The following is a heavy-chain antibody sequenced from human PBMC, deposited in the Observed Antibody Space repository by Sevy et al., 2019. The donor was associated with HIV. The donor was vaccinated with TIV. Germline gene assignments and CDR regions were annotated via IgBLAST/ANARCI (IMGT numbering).Heavy chain of an antibody. Sequence: GGSLRLSCAASGFTFSTYDIHWVRQAPGKGLEWVAIISYDGNYRYYADSVRGRFSMSRDNSKNTLYLQLNGLSIDDTAVYYCAKNRPPGGSYFSRHAMDVWGRGTTVTVSS. CDR2: ISYDGNYR. V-gene: IGHV3-30*18. J-gene: IGHJ6*02. CDR1: GFTFSTYD. CDR3: AKNRPPGGSYFSRHAMDV. D-gene: IGHD3-16*01.